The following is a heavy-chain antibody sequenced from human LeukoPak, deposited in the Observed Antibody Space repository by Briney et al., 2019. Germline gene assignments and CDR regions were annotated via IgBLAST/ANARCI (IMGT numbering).Heavy chain of an antibody. Sequence: ASVKVSCKTSGYTFTGYYMHWVRQAPGQGLEWMGRINPNSGGTNYAQKFQGRVTMTRDTSIGTAYMELSRLRSDDTAVYYCARSFSTRVDSPKNTGVVVTAFDYWGQGTLVTVSS. J-gene: IGHJ4*02. CDR3: ARSFSTRVDSPKNTGVVVTAFDY. CDR2: INPNSGGT. D-gene: IGHD2-21*02. CDR1: GYTFTGYY. V-gene: IGHV1-2*06.